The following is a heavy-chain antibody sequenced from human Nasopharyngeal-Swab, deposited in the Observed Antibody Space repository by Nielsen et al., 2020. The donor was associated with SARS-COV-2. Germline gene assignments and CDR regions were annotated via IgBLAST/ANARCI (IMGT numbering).Heavy chain of an antibody. J-gene: IGHJ4*02. V-gene: IGHV3-23*01. CDR2: ISGSGGST. Sequence: GGSLRLSCAASGFTFSTYAMYWVRQPPAKGLEWVSIISGSGGSTYYADSVKGRFTISRDYSKNTLYLQMNSLRAEDAAVYYCAKGFTGYRSGSYADYWGQGTLVTVSS. CDR3: AKGFTGYRSGSYADY. CDR1: GFTFSTYA. D-gene: IGHD3-16*01.